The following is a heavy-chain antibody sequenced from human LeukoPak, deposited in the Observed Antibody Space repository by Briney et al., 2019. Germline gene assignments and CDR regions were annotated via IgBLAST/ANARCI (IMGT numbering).Heavy chain of an antibody. CDR1: GGSISSSSYY. Sequence: SSETLSLTCTVSGGSISSSSYYWGWIRQPPGKGLECIGSIYYSGSTYYNPSLKIQVTISVDTSKNQFSLKLSSVTAADTAVYYCARGGYYDSSGYWAWGKGTLVSVFS. V-gene: IGHV4-39*07. D-gene: IGHD3-22*01. J-gene: IGHJ1*01. CDR2: IYYSGST. CDR3: ARGGYYDSSGYWA.